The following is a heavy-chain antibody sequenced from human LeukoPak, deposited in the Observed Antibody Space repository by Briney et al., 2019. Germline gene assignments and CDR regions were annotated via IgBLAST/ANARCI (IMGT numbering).Heavy chain of an antibody. CDR3: ARGTIGRSWTPPVWGY. Sequence: KAGGSLRLSCAASGFTFSDYSMNWVRQAPGKGLEWVSSISSSSSFIYYADSVKGRFTISRDNAKNSLYLQMNSLRAEDTAVYYCARGTIGRSWTPPVWGYWGQGTLVTVSS. V-gene: IGHV3-21*01. CDR1: GFTFSDYS. CDR2: ISSSSSFI. J-gene: IGHJ4*02. D-gene: IGHD3-16*01.